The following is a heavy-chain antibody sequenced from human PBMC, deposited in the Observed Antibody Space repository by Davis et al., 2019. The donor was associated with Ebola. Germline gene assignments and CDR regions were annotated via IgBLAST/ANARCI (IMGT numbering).Heavy chain of an antibody. Sequence: SVKVSCKASGGTFSSYAISWVRQAPGQGLDWMGGIIPVFGIPKYAQKFQGRVTITADESTSTAYMELTNLRSEDTAMYYCARDRYSDGSGYFFEQSHWGQGTLVTVSS. CDR2: IIPVFGIP. CDR3: ARDRYSDGSGYFFEQSH. D-gene: IGHD3-22*01. CDR1: GGTFSSYA. V-gene: IGHV1-69*13. J-gene: IGHJ4*02.